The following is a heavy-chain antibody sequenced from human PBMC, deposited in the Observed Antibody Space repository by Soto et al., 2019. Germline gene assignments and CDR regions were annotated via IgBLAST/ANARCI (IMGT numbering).Heavy chain of an antibody. CDR2: ISISSSYI. CDR3: ARPLTYYYDSSGCDY. V-gene: IGHV3-21*01. CDR1: GFTFSKYS. Sequence: EVQLVESGGGLVKPGGSLRLSCAASGFTFSKYSMNWVRQAPVKGLEWVSSISISSSYIYYADSVKGRFTISRDNAKNSLYLQMNSLRAEDTAVYYCARPLTYYYDSSGCDYWGQGTLVTVSS. D-gene: IGHD3-22*01. J-gene: IGHJ4*02.